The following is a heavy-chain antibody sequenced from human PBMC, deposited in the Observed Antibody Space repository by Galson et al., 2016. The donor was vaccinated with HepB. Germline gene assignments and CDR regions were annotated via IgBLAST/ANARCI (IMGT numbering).Heavy chain of an antibody. CDR1: GFTFSSYG. J-gene: IGHJ4*02. CDR2: ISYDGSHK. D-gene: IGHD6-19*01. V-gene: IGHV3-30*18. Sequence: SLRLSCAASGFTFSSYGMRWVRQAPGKGLEWVAAISYDGSHKYYADSVKGRFTISRDNSKNTVYLQANSLRAEDTAVYYCGKRIPVAGSWGGGLDYWGQGTLVTVSS. CDR3: GKRIPVAGSWGGGLDY.